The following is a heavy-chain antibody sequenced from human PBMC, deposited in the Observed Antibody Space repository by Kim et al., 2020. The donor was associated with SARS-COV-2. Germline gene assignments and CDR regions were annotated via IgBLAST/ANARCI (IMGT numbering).Heavy chain of an antibody. J-gene: IGHJ5*01. D-gene: IGHD6-25*01. CDR2: VNEDGSER. CDR3: GRWGHGYNQGRILDS. V-gene: IGHV3-7*03. CDR1: GFSFTKYY. Sequence: GGSLRLSCVVSGFSFTKYYMTWVRQAPGKGLEWVANVNEDGSERSYLDSVWGRFSISRDNSANSVFLEMRSLRVEDTALYYCGRWGHGYNQGRILDSWGRGTQVTVS.